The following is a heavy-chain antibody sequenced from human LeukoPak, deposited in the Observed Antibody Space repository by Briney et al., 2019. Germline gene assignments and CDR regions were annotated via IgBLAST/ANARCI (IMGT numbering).Heavy chain of an antibody. CDR1: GGTFSSYA. CDR2: IIPIFGTA. V-gene: IGHV1-69*05. CDR3: ASSEVANYDFWSALDY. J-gene: IGHJ4*02. D-gene: IGHD3-3*01. Sequence: GASVKVSCKASGGTFSSYAISWVRQAPGQGLEWMGGIIPIFGTANYAQKFQGRVTITTDESTSTAYMELSSLRSEDTAVYYCASSEVANYDFWSALDYWGQGTLVTVSS.